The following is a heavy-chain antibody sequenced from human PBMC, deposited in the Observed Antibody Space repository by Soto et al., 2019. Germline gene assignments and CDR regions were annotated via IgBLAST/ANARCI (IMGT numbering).Heavy chain of an antibody. V-gene: IGHV4-59*01. CDR3: AVYYDSSGFDY. J-gene: IGHJ4*02. D-gene: IGHD3-22*01. CDR2: IYYSGST. CDR1: GGSISSYY. Sequence: SETLSLTCTVSGGSISSYYWSWIRQPPGKGLEWIGYIYYSGSTNYKPSLKSRVTISVDTSKNQFSLKLSSVTAADTAVYYCAVYYDSSGFDYWGQGTLVTVSS.